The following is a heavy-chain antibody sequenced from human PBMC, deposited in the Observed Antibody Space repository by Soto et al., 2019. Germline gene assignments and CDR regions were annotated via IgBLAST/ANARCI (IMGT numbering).Heavy chain of an antibody. Sequence: SETLSLTCTVSGGSISSSSYYWGWIRQPPGRGLEWIGSIYYSGSTYYNPSLKSRVTISVDTSKNQFSLKLSSVTAADTAVYYCARHQGLLWFGESERSPTYFDYWGQGTLVTVSS. V-gene: IGHV4-39*01. CDR2: IYYSGST. J-gene: IGHJ4*02. CDR1: GGSISSSSYY. CDR3: ARHQGLLWFGESERSPTYFDY. D-gene: IGHD3-10*01.